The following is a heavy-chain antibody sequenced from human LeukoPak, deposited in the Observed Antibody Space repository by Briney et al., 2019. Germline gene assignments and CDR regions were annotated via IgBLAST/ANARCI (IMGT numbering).Heavy chain of an antibody. J-gene: IGHJ4*02. D-gene: IGHD3-3*01. V-gene: IGHV3-23*01. Sequence: GGSLRLSCAASRFTFSSYAMSWVRQAPGKGLEWVSAISGSGGSTYYADSVKGRFTISRDNSKNTLYLQMNSLRAEDTAVYYCAKRREGGTYYDFWSGYYYPPFDYWGQGTLVTVSS. CDR2: ISGSGGST. CDR1: RFTFSSYA. CDR3: AKRREGGTYYDFWSGYYYPPFDY.